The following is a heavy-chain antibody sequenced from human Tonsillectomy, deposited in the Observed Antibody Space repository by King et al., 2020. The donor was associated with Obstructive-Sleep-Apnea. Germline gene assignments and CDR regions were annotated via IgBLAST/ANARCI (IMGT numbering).Heavy chain of an antibody. V-gene: IGHV4-59*01. CDR1: GGSISSYY. CDR3: ARGKYYDSSGYYSDAFDI. CDR2: IYYSGST. Sequence: VQLQESGPGLVKPSETLSLTCTVSGGSISSYYWSWIRQPPGKGLEWIGYIYYSGSTNYNPSLKSRVTISVDTSKNQFSLKLSSVTAADTAVYYCARGKYYDSSGYYSDAFDIWGQGTMVTVSS. J-gene: IGHJ3*02. D-gene: IGHD3-22*01.